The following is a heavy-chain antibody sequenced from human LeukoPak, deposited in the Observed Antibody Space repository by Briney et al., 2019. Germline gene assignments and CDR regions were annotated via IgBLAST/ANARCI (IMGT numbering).Heavy chain of an antibody. V-gene: IGHV3-33*08. J-gene: IGHJ4*02. CDR3: ARDSTDYYDSSGYYVFDY. CDR1: GFTFSSYD. CDR2: IWYDGSNK. D-gene: IGHD3-22*01. Sequence: PGGSLRLSCAASGFTFSSYDMHWVRQAPGKGLEWVAVIWYDGSNKYYADSVKGRFTISRDNSKNTLYLQMNSLRAEDTAVYYCARDSTDYYDSSGYYVFDYWGQGTLVTVSS.